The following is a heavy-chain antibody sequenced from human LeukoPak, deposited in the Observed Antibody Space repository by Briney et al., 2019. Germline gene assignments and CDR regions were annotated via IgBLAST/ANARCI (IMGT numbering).Heavy chain of an antibody. J-gene: IGHJ4*02. D-gene: IGHD2-15*01. Sequence: GGSLRLSCAASGFTFSGYWMHWVRQAPGKGLEWVSRINIDGATTSYADSVKGRFTISRDNAKNTLYLQMDSLRAEDTAVYYCARGSFKGSGGSSIHLFNYWGQGTLVTVSS. CDR1: GFTFSGYW. CDR3: ARGSFKGSGGSSIHLFNY. V-gene: IGHV3-74*01. CDR2: INIDGATT.